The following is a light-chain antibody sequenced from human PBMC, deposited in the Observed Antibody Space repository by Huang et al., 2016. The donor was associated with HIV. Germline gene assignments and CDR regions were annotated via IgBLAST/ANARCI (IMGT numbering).Light chain of an antibody. CDR3: QQTYSGPLT. CDR2: AAS. J-gene: IGKJ4*01. Sequence: DIQMTQSPSFLSASVGDRVTLTCRASQNINTYLNWYRQEPGKAPEVLIYAASKVQSGVPSRCRGRAAGTEFSLTIDGLQFEDFATYYCQQTYSGPLTFGGGTKVDLK. V-gene: IGKV1-39*01. CDR1: QNINTY.